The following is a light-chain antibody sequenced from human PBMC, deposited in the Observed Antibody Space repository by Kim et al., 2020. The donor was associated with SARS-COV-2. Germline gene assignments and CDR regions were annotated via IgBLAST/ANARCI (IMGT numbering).Light chain of an antibody. CDR3: QQYNRWPPYI. Sequence: VFPGESATLSCRASQSVGSNLAWYQQRPGQAPRLLISGASTRATGVPARFSGSGSGTEFTLTISSPQSEDFAVYYCQQYNRWPPYIFGQGTKLEIK. V-gene: IGKV3-15*01. CDR1: QSVGSN. J-gene: IGKJ2*01. CDR2: GAS.